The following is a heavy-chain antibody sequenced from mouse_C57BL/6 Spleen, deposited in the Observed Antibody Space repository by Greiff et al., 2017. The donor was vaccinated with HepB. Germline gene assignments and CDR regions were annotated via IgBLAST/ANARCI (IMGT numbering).Heavy chain of an antibody. CDR3: ARGTAQATDAMDY. J-gene: IGHJ4*01. V-gene: IGHV1-59*01. Sequence: QVQLQQPGAELVRPGPSVKLSCKASGYTFTSYWMHWVKQRPGQGLEWIGVIDPSDSYTNYNQKFKGKATLTVDTSSSTAYMQLSSLTSEDSAVYYCARGTAQATDAMDYWGQGTSVTVSS. CDR2: IDPSDSYT. CDR1: GYTFTSYW. D-gene: IGHD3-2*02.